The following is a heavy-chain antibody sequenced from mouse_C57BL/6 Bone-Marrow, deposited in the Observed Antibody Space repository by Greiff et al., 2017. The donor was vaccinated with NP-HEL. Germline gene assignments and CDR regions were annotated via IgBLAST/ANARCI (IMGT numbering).Heavy chain of an antibody. CDR3: TVYSNYFDY. V-gene: IGHV14-4*01. CDR1: GFNIKDDY. J-gene: IGHJ2*01. Sequence: EVQLQQSGAELVRPGASVKLSCTASGFNIKDDYMHWVKQRPEQGLEWIGWIDPENGDTEYASKFQGKATITADTSSNTAYLQLSSLPSADTAVYYCTVYSNYFDYWGQGTTLTVSS. D-gene: IGHD2-5*01. CDR2: IDPENGDT.